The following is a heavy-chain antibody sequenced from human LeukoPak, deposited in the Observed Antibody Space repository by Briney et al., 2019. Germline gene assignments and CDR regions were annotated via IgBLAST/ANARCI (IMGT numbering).Heavy chain of an antibody. Sequence: GASVKVSCKASGYTFTGYYMHWVRQAPGQGLEWMGWINPNSGGTNYAQKFQGRVTMTRDTSISTAYMELSRLRSDDTAVYYCARDRGRYFEEGTLYYYYYYGMDVWGQVTTVTVSS. V-gene: IGHV1-2*02. CDR1: GYTFTGYY. CDR2: INPNSGGT. J-gene: IGHJ6*02. CDR3: ARDRGRYFEEGTLYYYYYYGMDV. D-gene: IGHD3-9*01.